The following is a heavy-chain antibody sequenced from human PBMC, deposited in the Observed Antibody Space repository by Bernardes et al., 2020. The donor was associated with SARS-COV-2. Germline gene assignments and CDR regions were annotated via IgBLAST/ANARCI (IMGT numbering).Heavy chain of an antibody. Sequence: GGSLRLSCAASGFPFSDYYMTWIRQAPGKGLEWVSSITNSGTTISYADSVKGRFIISRDNARNSLSLQMNSLTAGDTAVYYCARMVHCTTSTCPGGNWFDPWGQGTLVTVSS. CDR1: GFPFSDYY. J-gene: IGHJ5*02. CDR2: ITNSGTTI. D-gene: IGHD2-8*01. CDR3: ARMVHCTTSTCPGGNWFDP. V-gene: IGHV3-11*01.